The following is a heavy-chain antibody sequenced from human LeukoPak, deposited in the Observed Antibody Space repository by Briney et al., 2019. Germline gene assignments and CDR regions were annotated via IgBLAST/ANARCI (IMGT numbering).Heavy chain of an antibody. V-gene: IGHV3-7*01. CDR1: GCTFSSYS. Sequence: GGSLRLSFVASGCTFSSYSMNWVRQAPGKGLEWVAQVNQDGSEAHYADSVKARFTISRDNAKSSVSLQMNSLRAEDTAVYYCATDRDNSDWQKRFDSWGQGTLVTVSS. CDR3: ATDRDNSDWQKRFDS. D-gene: IGHD2-21*02. CDR2: VNQDGSEA. J-gene: IGHJ4*02.